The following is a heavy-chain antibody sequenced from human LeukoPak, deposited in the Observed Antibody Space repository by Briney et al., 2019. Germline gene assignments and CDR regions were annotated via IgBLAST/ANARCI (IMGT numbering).Heavy chain of an antibody. V-gene: IGHV4-30-4*08. J-gene: IGHJ5*02. CDR3: ARDQVGYYDSINWFDP. Sequence: SQTLSLTCTVSGGSISSGDYYWSWIRRPPGKGLEWIGYIYYSGSTYYNPSLKSRVTISVGTSKNQFSLKLSSVTAADTAVYYCARDQVGYYDSINWFDPWGQGTLVTVSS. CDR1: GGSISSGDYY. D-gene: IGHD3-3*01. CDR2: IYYSGST.